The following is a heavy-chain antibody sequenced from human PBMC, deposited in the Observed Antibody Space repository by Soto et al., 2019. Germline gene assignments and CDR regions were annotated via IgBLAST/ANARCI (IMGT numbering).Heavy chain of an antibody. Sequence: GGSLRLSCAASGFTFSSYAMSWVRQAPGKGLEWVSAISGSGGSTYYADSVKGRFTISRDNSKNTLYLQMNSLRAEDTVVYYCATVKSSIAARYAFDIWGQGTMVTVSS. V-gene: IGHV3-23*01. CDR2: ISGSGGST. CDR3: ATVKSSIAARYAFDI. J-gene: IGHJ3*02. CDR1: GFTFSSYA. D-gene: IGHD6-6*01.